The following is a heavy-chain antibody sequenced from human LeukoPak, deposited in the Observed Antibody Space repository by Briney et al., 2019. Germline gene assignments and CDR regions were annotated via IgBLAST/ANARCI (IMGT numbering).Heavy chain of an antibody. D-gene: IGHD2-2*01. CDR2: IIPIVGTA. CDR3: ARDTGPYCSRTSCYALDY. Sequence: SVKVSCKASGGTFSSYATSWVRQAPGRGVEWVVGIIPIVGTANYAQRFQGRVTITADQSTSTASIELSSLTSEATAVYYFARDTGPYCSRTSCYALDYWGQGTLVTVSS. V-gene: IGHV1-69*13. J-gene: IGHJ4*02. CDR1: GGTFSSYA.